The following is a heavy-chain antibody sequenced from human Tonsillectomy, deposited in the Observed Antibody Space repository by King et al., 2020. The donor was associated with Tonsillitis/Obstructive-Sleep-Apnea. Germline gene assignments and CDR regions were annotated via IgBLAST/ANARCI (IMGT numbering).Heavy chain of an antibody. CDR2: ISWVSGTK. CDR1: GFTFDDYA. J-gene: IGHJ4*02. V-gene: IGHV3-9*01. D-gene: IGHD1-7*01. CDR3: AKGKTKTREWNYGTPSDY. Sequence: VQLVESGGGLVQPGRSLRLSCAASGFTFDDYAMHWVRQAPGKGLEWVSSISWVSGTKGYADSVKGRFTISRDNAKNSLYLQMNSLGSEDTALYCCAKGKTKTREWNYGTPSDYWGQGTLVTVSS.